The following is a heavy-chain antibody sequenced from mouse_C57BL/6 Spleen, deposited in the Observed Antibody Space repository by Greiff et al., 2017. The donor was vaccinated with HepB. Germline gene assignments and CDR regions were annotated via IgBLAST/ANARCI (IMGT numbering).Heavy chain of an antibody. CDR3: ARGYDYDGGFAY. D-gene: IGHD2-4*01. J-gene: IGHJ3*01. V-gene: IGHV1-81*01. CDR2: IYPRSGNT. CDR1: GYTFTSYG. Sequence: QVQLQQSGAELARPGASVKLSCKASGYTFTSYGISWVKQRTGQGLEWIGEIYPRSGNTYYNEKFKGKATLTADKSSSTAYMGLRSLTSEDSAVYFCARGYDYDGGFAYWGQGTLVTVSA.